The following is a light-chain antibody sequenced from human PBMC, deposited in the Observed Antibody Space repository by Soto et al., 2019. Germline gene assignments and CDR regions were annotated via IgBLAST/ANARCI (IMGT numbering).Light chain of an antibody. CDR2: GAS. Sequence: EIVMTQSPATLSVSPGERATLSCRASQSVSSNLAWYQQKPGQAPRLLIYGASTRATGIPARFSGSGSGTEFTITISSLQSEDFAVYYCQQYNNWPPPFGQGTKLEIK. V-gene: IGKV3-15*01. CDR3: QQYNNWPPP. CDR1: QSVSSN. J-gene: IGKJ2*01.